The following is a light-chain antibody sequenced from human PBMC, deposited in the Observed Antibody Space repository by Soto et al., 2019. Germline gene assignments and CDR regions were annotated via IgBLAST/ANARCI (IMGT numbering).Light chain of an antibody. CDR1: QSVSSSF. Sequence: EIVLTQSPGTLSLSPGERATLSCRASQSVSSSFLAWYQQKPGQAPRLLIDGASSRATGIPYSFSGCGSETAFTFIISRLAADEVAVYYFYEYCSSPLTFGGGTKVEIK. CDR2: GAS. CDR3: YEYCSSPLT. J-gene: IGKJ4*01. V-gene: IGKV3-20*01.